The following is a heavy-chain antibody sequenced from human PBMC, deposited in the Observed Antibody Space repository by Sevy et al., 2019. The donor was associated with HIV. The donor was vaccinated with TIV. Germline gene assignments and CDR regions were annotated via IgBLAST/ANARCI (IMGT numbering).Heavy chain of an antibody. V-gene: IGHV3-30*02. D-gene: IGHD6-13*01. CDR1: GFTFSNYG. CDR3: AKDLAGPGRRYFDY. CDR2: IRYDGSDK. Sequence: GGSLRLSRAASGFTFSNYGMHWVRQVPGKGLEWVTFIRYDGSDKYYAASVKGRFTISRDDSMNTLYLQMDGLRAEDTAIYYCAKDLAGPGRRYFDYWGQGTLVTVSS. J-gene: IGHJ4*02.